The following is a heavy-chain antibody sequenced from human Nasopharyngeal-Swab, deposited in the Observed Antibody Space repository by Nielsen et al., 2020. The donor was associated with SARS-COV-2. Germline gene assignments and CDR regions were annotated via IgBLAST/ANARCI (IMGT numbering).Heavy chain of an antibody. J-gene: IGHJ6*02. CDR1: GFTFSSYP. D-gene: IGHD2-2*01. Sequence: GESLKISCEASGFTFSSYPMQWVRRAPGKGLEWVSVISYGGGDEHYADSVKGRFTISRDNAKNSLYLQMNSLRAEDTAVYYCARNPTDELLWYYYYGMDVWGQGTTVTVSS. V-gene: IGHV3-30*04. CDR2: ISYGGGDE. CDR3: ARNPTDELLWYYYYGMDV.